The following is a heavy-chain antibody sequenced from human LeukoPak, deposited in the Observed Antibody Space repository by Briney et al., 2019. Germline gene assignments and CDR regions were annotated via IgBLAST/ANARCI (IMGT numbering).Heavy chain of an antibody. CDR2: TTGSGDGT. CDR3: VKGFVHPTYYFDY. Sequence: GGSLRLSCAASGFTFSNYAMMWVRQAPGKRLEWISSTTGSGDGTYYADSVRGRFTISRDNSENTLYLQVNSLRVEDTAVYFCVKGFVHPTYYFDYWGQGTLVTVSS. J-gene: IGHJ4*02. CDR1: GFTFSNYA. V-gene: IGHV3-23*01. D-gene: IGHD3-10*01.